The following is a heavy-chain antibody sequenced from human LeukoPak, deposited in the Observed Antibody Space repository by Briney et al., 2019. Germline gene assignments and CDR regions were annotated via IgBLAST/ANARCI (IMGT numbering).Heavy chain of an antibody. D-gene: IGHD3-3*01. CDR3: ASGEQFYGMDV. J-gene: IGHJ6*02. V-gene: IGHV3-30-3*01. CDR2: ISYDGSNK. Sequence: GGSLRLSCAASGFTFSSYAMSWVRQAPGKGLEWVAVISYDGSNKYYADSVKGRFTISRDNSKNTLYLQMNSLRAEDTAVYYCASGEQFYGMDVWGQGTTVTVSS. CDR1: GFTFSSYA.